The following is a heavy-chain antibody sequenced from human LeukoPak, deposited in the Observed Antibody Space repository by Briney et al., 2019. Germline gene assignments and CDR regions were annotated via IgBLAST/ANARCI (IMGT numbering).Heavy chain of an antibody. J-gene: IGHJ4*02. V-gene: IGHV3-23*01. CDR2: SSGSAGIR. CDR1: GFTFSRYA. CDR3: AKGTFDYPSDY. D-gene: IGHD3-9*01. Sequence: GWSVTLSCPASGFTFSRYAMSELGPAAGRELAWVSASSGSAGIRYYAESVNGPFTISCDNSKNTPNVQMNSLRAEDTAVYYYAKGTFDYPSDYWGQGTLVSVSS.